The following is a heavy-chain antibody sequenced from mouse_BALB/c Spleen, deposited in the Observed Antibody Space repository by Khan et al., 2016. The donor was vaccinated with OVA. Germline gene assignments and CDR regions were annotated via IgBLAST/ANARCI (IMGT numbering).Heavy chain of an antibody. CDR1: GYSFTSYL. V-gene: IGHV1-5*01. CDR2: IFPGHSDT. Sequence: VQLQQSGTVLARPGASVKMSRKASGYSFTSYLIHWVKQRPGQGLEWIGDIFPGHSDTTYNQKFKDKAKLTAGTSANTAYMELSSLTNEDYAVYYVTRGGYSSFAYWGQGTLVTVSA. CDR3: TRGGYSSFAY. J-gene: IGHJ3*01. D-gene: IGHD2-12*01.